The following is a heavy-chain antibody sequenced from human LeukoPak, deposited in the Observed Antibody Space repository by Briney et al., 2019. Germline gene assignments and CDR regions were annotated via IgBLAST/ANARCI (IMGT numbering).Heavy chain of an antibody. Sequence: SQALPLTCAISGDSVSSNSAAWNWIRQSPSRGLEWLGRTYYRSKWYNDYAVSVKSRITINPDTSKNQFSLQLNSVTPEDTAVYYCARRIAAAGRNWFDPWGQGTLVTVSS. V-gene: IGHV6-1*01. CDR2: TYYRSKWYN. J-gene: IGHJ5*02. D-gene: IGHD6-13*01. CDR1: GDSVSSNSAA. CDR3: ARRIAAAGRNWFDP.